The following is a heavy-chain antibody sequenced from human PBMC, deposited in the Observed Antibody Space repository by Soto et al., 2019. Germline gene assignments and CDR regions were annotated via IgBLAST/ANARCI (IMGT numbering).Heavy chain of an antibody. CDR2: INHSGST. CDR1: GGSFSGYY. D-gene: IGHD3-3*01. CDR3: ARRVPKTDYDFWSGFSYHFDY. J-gene: IGHJ4*02. Sequence: PSETLSLTCAVYGGSFSGYYWSWIRQPPGKGLEWIGEINHSGSTNYNPSLKSRVTISVDTSKNQFSLKLSSVTAADTAVYYCARRVPKTDYDFWSGFSYHFDYWGQGTLVTVSS. V-gene: IGHV4-34*01.